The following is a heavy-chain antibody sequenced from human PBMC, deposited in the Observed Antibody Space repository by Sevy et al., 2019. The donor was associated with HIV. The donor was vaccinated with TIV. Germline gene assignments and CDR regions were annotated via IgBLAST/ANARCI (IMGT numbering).Heavy chain of an antibody. J-gene: IGHJ5*02. Sequence: SETLSLTCTVSGGSISSYYWSWIRQPPGKGLEWIGYIYYSGSTNYNPSLKSRVTISVDTSKNQFSLKLSSVTAAGTAVYYCARHNKHYDFWSDLNWFDPWGQGTLVTVSS. CDR1: GGSISSYY. CDR3: ARHNKHYDFWSDLNWFDP. D-gene: IGHD3-3*01. V-gene: IGHV4-59*08. CDR2: IYYSGST.